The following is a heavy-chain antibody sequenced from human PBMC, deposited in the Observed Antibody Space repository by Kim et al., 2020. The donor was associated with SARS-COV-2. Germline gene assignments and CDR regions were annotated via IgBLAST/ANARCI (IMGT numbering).Heavy chain of an antibody. V-gene: IGHV3-21*01. Sequence: GGSLRLSCAASGFTFSSYSMNWVRQAPGKGLEWVSSISSSSSYIYYADSVKGRFTISRDNAKNSLYLQMNSLRAEDTAVYYCARGQQDYAWSGFDPWGQGTLVTVSS. CDR2: ISSSSSYI. D-gene: IGHD4-17*01. J-gene: IGHJ5*02. CDR3: ARGQQDYAWSGFDP. CDR1: GFTFSSYS.